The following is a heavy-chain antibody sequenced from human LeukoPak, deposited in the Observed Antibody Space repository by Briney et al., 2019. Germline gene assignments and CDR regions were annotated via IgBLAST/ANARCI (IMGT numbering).Heavy chain of an antibody. Sequence: GASVKVSCKASGYTFTSYYMHWVRQAPGQGLEWMGIINPSGGSTSYAQKFQGRVTMTRDTSISTAYMELSSLRSEDTAVYYCATQYGDYGDYWGQGTLVTVSS. CDR2: INPSGGST. CDR1: GYTFTSYY. J-gene: IGHJ4*02. CDR3: ATQYGDYGDY. V-gene: IGHV1-46*01. D-gene: IGHD4-17*01.